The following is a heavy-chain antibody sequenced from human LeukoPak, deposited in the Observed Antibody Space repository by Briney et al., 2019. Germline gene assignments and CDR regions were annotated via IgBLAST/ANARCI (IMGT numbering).Heavy chain of an antibody. J-gene: IGHJ4*02. Sequence: GGSLRLSCAASGFTFSDYSMTWIRQAPGKGLEWVSYISNSSIYTNYADSVKGRFTISRDNAKNSLYLQMNSLRAEDTAVYYCASMIEYYYGSGSYYPLDYWGQGTLVTVSS. CDR2: ISNSSIYT. CDR1: GFTFSDYS. CDR3: ASMIEYYYGSGSYYPLDY. V-gene: IGHV3-11*03. D-gene: IGHD3-10*01.